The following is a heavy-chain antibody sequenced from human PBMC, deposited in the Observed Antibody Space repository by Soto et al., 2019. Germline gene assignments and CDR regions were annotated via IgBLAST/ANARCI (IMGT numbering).Heavy chain of an antibody. CDR3: ARDRVAVEEIFDY. CDR2: ISSSGSTI. V-gene: IGHV3-11*01. CDR1: GFTFSDYY. J-gene: IGHJ4*02. D-gene: IGHD6-19*01. Sequence: GGSLRLSCAASGFTFSDYYMSWIRQAPGKGLEWVSYISSSGSTIYYADSVKGRFTISRDNAKNSLYLQMNSLRAEDTAVYYCARDRVAVEEIFDYWGQGTLVTVSS.